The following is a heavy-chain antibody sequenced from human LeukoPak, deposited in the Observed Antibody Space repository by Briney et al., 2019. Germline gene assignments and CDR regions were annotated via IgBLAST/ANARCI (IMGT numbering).Heavy chain of an antibody. CDR1: GDSITSSVSY. D-gene: IGHD1-1*01. V-gene: IGHV4-39*05. CDR2: FEYTGSS. Sequence: SETPSVPCAGSGDSITSSVSYWGWIRQPPGKGLEWIGRFEYTGSSNYNPSLRSGVPMPVDTSNNQFSPKVHSVTAADTAVYYCAKYQAGTMFDSWGEGTPVTASS. J-gene: IGHJ4*02. CDR3: AKYQAGTMFDS.